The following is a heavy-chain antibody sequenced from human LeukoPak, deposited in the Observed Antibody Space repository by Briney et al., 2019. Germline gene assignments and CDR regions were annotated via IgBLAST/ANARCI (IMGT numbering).Heavy chain of an antibody. Sequence: SETLSLTCTVSGYSISSGYYWGWIRQPPGKGLGWIGSIYHSGSTYYNPSLKSRVTISVDTSKNQFSLKLSSVTAADTAVYYCARETYYYDSSGYYNRGDFDYWGQGTLVTVSS. D-gene: IGHD3-22*01. CDR1: GYSISSGYY. CDR2: IYHSGST. V-gene: IGHV4-38-2*02. J-gene: IGHJ4*02. CDR3: ARETYYYDSSGYYNRGDFDY.